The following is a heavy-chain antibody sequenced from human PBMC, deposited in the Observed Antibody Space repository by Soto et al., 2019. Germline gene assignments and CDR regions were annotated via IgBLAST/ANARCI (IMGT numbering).Heavy chain of an antibody. CDR3: ARGLGYETLY. J-gene: IGHJ4*02. D-gene: IGHD3-3*01. Sequence: SGPTLVNPTQTLTLTCTFSGFSLSSTRMAVGWIRQPPGKALEWLALIYWDDDKRYSPFLKSRLTITKDTSKNQVVLTMSNMDPVDTAVYYCARGLGYETLYWGQGILVIVSS. V-gene: IGHV2-5*02. CDR1: GFSLSSTRMA. CDR2: IYWDDDK.